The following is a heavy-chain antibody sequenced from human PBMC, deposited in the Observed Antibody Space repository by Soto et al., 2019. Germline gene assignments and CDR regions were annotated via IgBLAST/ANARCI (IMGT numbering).Heavy chain of an antibody. V-gene: IGHV4-30-4*01. CDR3: ARDVVATIRGDHYFDY. CDR1: GGSISSGDYY. D-gene: IGHD5-12*01. CDR2: IYYSGST. J-gene: IGHJ4*02. Sequence: QVQLQESGPGLVKPSQTLSLTCTVSGGSISSGDYYWNWIRQPPGKGLEWIGYIYYSGSTAYNPSLQSRVTISVDTSKNLVSLKLSSVTAADTAVYYCARDVVATIRGDHYFDYWGQGALVTVSS.